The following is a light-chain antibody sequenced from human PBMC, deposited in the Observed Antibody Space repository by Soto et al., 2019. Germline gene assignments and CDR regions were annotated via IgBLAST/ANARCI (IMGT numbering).Light chain of an antibody. CDR3: QQYNNWPPT. CDR1: QSVSSK. V-gene: IGKV3-15*01. Sequence: DIVMTRSPATLSVSPGERATLSCRASQSVSSKLAWYQQKPGQAPRLLIYGASTRATGIPARFSGSGSGTEFTLTISSLQSEDFAVYYCQQYNNWPPTFGQGTRLEIK. J-gene: IGKJ5*01. CDR2: GAS.